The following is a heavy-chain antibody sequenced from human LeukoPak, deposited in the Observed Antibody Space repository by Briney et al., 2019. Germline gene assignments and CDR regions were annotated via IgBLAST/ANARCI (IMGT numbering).Heavy chain of an antibody. D-gene: IGHD3-10*01. CDR3: ARFAAGGSYYYYMDV. J-gene: IGHJ6*03. Sequence: GGSLRLSCAASGFTFSSYWMSRVRQAPGKGLEWVSAISGSGGSTYYADSVKGRFTISRDNSKNTLYLQMNSLRADDTAVYYCARFAAGGSYYYYMDVWGKGTTVTVSS. CDR1: GFTFSSYW. CDR2: ISGSGGST. V-gene: IGHV3-23*01.